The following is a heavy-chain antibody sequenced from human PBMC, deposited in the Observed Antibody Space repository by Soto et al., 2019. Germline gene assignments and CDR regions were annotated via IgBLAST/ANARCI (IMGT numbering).Heavy chain of an antibody. D-gene: IGHD3-3*01. Sequence: SVKVSCKASGGTFSSYAISWVRQAPGQGLEWMGGIIPIFGTANYAQKFQGRVTITADESTSTAYMELSSLRSEDTAVYYCARSKAPRPYYDFWSGYDYWGQGTLVTVSS. CDR3: ARSKAPRPYYDFWSGYDY. J-gene: IGHJ4*02. CDR1: GGTFSSYA. CDR2: IIPIFGTA. V-gene: IGHV1-69*13.